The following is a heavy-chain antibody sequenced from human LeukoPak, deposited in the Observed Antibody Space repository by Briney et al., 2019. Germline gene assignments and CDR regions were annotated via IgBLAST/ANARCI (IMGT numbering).Heavy chain of an antibody. Sequence: SETLSLTCTVAGGSTSSGSYYWSWIRQPAGKALAWIGHIYTSGSTSYNPSLQSRVTISVDTSSHQFSLKVTSVTAADTAVYYCARVGGSVGWYGTIDSWGQGTLVTVSS. D-gene: IGHD6-19*01. CDR3: ARVGGSVGWYGTIDS. CDR1: GGSTSSGSYY. V-gene: IGHV4-61*09. J-gene: IGHJ4*02. CDR2: IYTSGST.